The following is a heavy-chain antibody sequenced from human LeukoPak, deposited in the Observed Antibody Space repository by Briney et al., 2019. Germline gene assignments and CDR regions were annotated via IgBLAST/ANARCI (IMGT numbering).Heavy chain of an antibody. CDR2: ISSSSSYI. Sequence: GGSLRLSCAASRFTFSNYSINWVRQAPGKGLEWVSFISSSSSYIYYADSVKGRFTISRDNAKNSLYLQMNSLRVEDTAVYYCARVPYNYDILTGYDTPLGWGQGTLVTVSS. CDR3: ARVPYNYDILTGYDTPLG. D-gene: IGHD3-9*01. CDR1: RFTFSNYS. V-gene: IGHV3-21*06. J-gene: IGHJ4*02.